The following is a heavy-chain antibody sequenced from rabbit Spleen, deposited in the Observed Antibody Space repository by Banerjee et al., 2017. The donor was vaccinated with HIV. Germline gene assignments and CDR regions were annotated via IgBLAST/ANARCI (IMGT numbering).Heavy chain of an antibody. CDR1: GVSFFISSY. J-gene: IGHJ6*01. CDR3: ARDTSSSYTSDGLGL. Sequence: QSLVESGGGLVKHGASMTLPCTASGVSFFISSYMCWGRQAPGKGLEWIACIDSGSSGFPYAGSGTKRCSTISKSSSTMATQQTTRMTAAATAYYCGARDTSSSYTSDGLGLWGPGTLVTVS. D-gene: IGHD1-1*01. V-gene: IGHV1S40*01. CDR2: IDSGSSGFP.